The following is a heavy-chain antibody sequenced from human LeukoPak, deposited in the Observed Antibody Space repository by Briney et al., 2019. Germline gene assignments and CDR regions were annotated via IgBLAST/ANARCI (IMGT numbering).Heavy chain of an antibody. CDR3: ARLTTPAGIWPFDI. Sequence: SETLSLTCSVSGGSISSYYWSWIRQPPGKGLEWIGYIYYSGSTTYNPSLKSRVTISVDTSKNQFSLKLSSVTAADTAVYYCARLTTPAGIWPFDIWGQGTMVTVSS. CDR1: GGSISSYY. CDR2: IYYSGST. V-gene: IGHV4-59*01. J-gene: IGHJ3*02. D-gene: IGHD6-13*01.